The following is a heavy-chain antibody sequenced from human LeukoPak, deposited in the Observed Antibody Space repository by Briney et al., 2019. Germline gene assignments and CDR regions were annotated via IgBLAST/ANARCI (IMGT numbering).Heavy chain of an antibody. CDR2: IIPILGIA. CDR1: VGTFIIYA. D-gene: IGHD3-22*01. J-gene: IGHJ4*02. Sequence: GSSVTVSFKSSVGTFIIYAISWVRQAPGQGLEWMGRIIPILGIANYAQKFQGRVTITADKSTSTAYMELSSMRSEDTAVYYCASFSYYDSSGYYFDYWGQGTLVTVSS. CDR3: ASFSYYDSSGYYFDY. V-gene: IGHV1-69*04.